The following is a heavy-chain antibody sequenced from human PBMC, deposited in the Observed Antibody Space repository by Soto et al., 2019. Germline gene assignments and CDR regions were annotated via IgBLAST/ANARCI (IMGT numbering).Heavy chain of an antibody. J-gene: IGHJ5*02. D-gene: IGHD3-22*01. Sequence: EVQLVESGGGLVQPGGSLRLSCAASGFTVSSNYMSWVRQAPGKGVGWVSVIYSGGTTYYPDTVKRRFTISRDNSKNTLYLQMNSLRAEDTAVYYCARNGDSSDYRGWFDPWGQGTLVTVSS. CDR2: IYSGGTT. CDR1: GFTVSSNY. V-gene: IGHV3-66*01. CDR3: ARNGDSSDYRGWFDP.